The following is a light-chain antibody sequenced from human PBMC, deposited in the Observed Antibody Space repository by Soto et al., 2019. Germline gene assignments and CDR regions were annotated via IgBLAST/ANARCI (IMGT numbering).Light chain of an antibody. CDR2: GAS. V-gene: IGKV3-20*01. CDR1: QSVSSSY. J-gene: IGKJ2*01. Sequence: EIVLTQSPGTLSLSPGERATLSCRASQSVSSSYLAWYQQKPGQAPRLLIYGASSRATGIPDRFSGSGSGTDFALTISRLEPEDFAVYYCHQYGSSPYTFGQGNKVEIK. CDR3: HQYGSSPYT.